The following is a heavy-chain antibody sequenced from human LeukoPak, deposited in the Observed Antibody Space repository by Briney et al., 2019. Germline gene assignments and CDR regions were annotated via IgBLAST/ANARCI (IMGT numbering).Heavy chain of an antibody. Sequence: GSSVKVSCKASGGTFSSYAISWVRQGPGLGLEWMGWINPNSGGTNYAQKFQGRVTMTRDTSISTAYMELSRLRSDDTAVYYCAREVNGSYSFDYWGQGTLVTVSS. CDR3: AREVNGSYSFDY. V-gene: IGHV1-2*02. CDR1: GGTFSSYA. CDR2: INPNSGGT. D-gene: IGHD1-26*01. J-gene: IGHJ4*02.